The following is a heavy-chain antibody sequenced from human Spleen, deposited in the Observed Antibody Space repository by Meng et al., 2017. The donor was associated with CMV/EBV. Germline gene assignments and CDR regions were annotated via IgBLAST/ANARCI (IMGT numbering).Heavy chain of an antibody. D-gene: IGHD2-2*01. CDR1: GFTFSSYE. CDR2: ISSSGSTI. J-gene: IGHJ4*02. CDR3: ANSGLLSRAPGVDYFDY. V-gene: IGHV3-48*03. Sequence: GESLKISCAASGFTFSSYEMNWVRQAPGKGLEWVSYISSSGSTIYYADSVKGRFTISRDNAKNSLYLQMNSLRAEDTAVYYCANSGLLSRAPGVDYFDYWGQGTLVTVSS.